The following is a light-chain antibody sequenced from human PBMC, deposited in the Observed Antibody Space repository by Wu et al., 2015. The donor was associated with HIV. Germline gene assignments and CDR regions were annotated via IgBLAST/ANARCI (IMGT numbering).Light chain of an antibody. CDR2: KAS. J-gene: IGKJ1*01. Sequence: DIQMTQSPSALSASVGDRVTITCRASQSISSWLAWYQQKSGKPPKLLIYKASTLQIGVPSRFSGSGSGTEFTLTISSLQPDDLATYYCQQYNNYPTFGQGTKVEIK. CDR1: QSISSW. V-gene: IGKV1-5*03. CDR3: QQYNNYPT.